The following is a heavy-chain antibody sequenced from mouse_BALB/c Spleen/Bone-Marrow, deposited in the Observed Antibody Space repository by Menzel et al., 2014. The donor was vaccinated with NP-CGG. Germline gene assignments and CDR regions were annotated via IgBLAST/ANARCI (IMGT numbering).Heavy chain of an antibody. CDR3: ARNLGYGYFDY. Sequence: EVQRVESGPELVKPGASVKVSCKASGYAFTSYNMYWVKRSRGKSLEWIGYIDPYNGGTYYNQKFKGKATLTVDKSSSTAYMHLNSLTSEDSAVYYCARNLGYGYFDYWAQGTTLTVSS. V-gene: IGHV1S135*01. J-gene: IGHJ2*01. CDR2: IDPYNGGT. D-gene: IGHD3-1*01. CDR1: GYAFTSYN.